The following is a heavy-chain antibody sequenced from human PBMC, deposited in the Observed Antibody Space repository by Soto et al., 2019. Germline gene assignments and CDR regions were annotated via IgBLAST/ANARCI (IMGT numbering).Heavy chain of an antibody. CDR2: ISGSGATT. V-gene: IGHV3-23*01. CDR1: IFTFSSYA. Sequence: EVQLLESGGGLVQPGGSLRLSCAASIFTFSSYAMTWVRQAPGKGLEWFASISGSGATTYYADSVKGRFTISRDNYKNKLYLQMNSLRAEETALYYCAKYQVGSVPEAFDIWGQGKMVTVSS. D-gene: IGHD1-26*01. CDR3: AKYQVGSVPEAFDI. J-gene: IGHJ3*02.